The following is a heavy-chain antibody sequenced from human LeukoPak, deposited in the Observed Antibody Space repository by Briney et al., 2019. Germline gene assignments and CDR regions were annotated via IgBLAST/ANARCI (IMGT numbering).Heavy chain of an antibody. J-gene: IGHJ4*02. CDR1: GGPLSSYY. CDR3: ARQSALFDY. V-gene: IGHV4-59*01. CDR2: MYYSGST. D-gene: IGHD6-25*01. Sequence: KPSETLSLTCTVSGGPLSSYYWSWVRQPPGKGLEWIGYMYYSGSTNYNPSLKSRVTTSVDTSKNQFSLKLSSVTAADTAMYYCARQSALFDYWGQGILVTVSS.